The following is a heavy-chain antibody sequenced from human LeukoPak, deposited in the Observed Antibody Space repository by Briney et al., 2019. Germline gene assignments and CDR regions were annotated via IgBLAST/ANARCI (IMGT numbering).Heavy chain of an antibody. J-gene: IGHJ4*02. Sequence: SETLSLTCTVSGGSISSYYWSWIRQPPGKGLEWIGYIYYSGSTNYNPSLKSRVTISVDTSKSQFSLKLSSVTAADTAVYYCARVGSSGYYFDYWGQGTLVTVSS. CDR3: ARVGSSGYYFDY. CDR2: IYYSGST. D-gene: IGHD3-22*01. CDR1: GGSISSYY. V-gene: IGHV4-59*01.